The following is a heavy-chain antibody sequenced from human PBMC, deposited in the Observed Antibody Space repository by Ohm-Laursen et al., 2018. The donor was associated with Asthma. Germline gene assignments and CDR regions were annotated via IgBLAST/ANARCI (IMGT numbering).Heavy chain of an antibody. CDR3: AKDSSEVVAADEY. CDR1: GFTFNKHH. J-gene: IGHJ4*02. CDR2: IDGSGGRT. Sequence: GSLRLSCAASGFTFNKHHMTWVRQAPGKGLEWVSAIDGSGGRTYYADSVKARFTIPRDNPRNTLYLQMNSLRAEDTAVYYCAKDSSEVVAADEYWGQGTLVTVSS. V-gene: IGHV3-23*01. D-gene: IGHD2-15*01.